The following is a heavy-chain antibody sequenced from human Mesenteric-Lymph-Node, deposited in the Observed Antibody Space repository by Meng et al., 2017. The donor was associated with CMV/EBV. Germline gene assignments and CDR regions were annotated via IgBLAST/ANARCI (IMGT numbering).Heavy chain of an antibody. D-gene: IGHD3-10*01. J-gene: IGHJ4*02. CDR2: IYSDGGT. CDR1: GFTFSSYS. Sequence: GESLKISCAASGFTFSSYSMNWVRQAPGKGLEWVSIIYSDGGTYYADSVKGRFTISRDNSKNTVYLQMNSLRAEDTALYYCARDYGGYNDYWGQGTLVTVSS. CDR3: ARDYGGYNDY. V-gene: IGHV3-53*01.